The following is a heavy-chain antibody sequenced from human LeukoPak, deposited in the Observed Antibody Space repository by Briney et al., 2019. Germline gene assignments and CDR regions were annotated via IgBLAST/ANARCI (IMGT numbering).Heavy chain of an antibody. CDR1: AYTFTSYD. D-gene: IGHD2-15*01. Sequence: ASVKVSCKASAYTFTSYDINWVRQATGQGLEWMGWMNPNSGNTGYAQKFQGRVTMTRNTSISTAYMELSSLRSEDTAVYYCARGAPGSYCSGGSCPYFVYWGQGTLISVSS. CDR2: MNPNSGNT. V-gene: IGHV1-8*01. CDR3: ARGAPGSYCSGGSCPYFVY. J-gene: IGHJ4*02.